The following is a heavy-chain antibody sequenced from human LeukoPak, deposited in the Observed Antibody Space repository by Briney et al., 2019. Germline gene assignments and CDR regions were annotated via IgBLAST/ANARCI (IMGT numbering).Heavy chain of an antibody. V-gene: IGHV4-39*01. J-gene: IGHJ6*03. Sequence: SSETLSLTCTDSGGSISSSSYYWGWIRQPPGKGLEWIGSIYYSGSTYYNPSLKSRVTISVDTSKNQFSLKLSSVTAADTAVYYCAGHSSDETLKYYDFWSGYSGGGYYYYMDVWGKGTTVTVSS. CDR3: AGHSSDETLKYYDFWSGYSGGGYYYYMDV. CDR2: IYYSGST. D-gene: IGHD3-3*01. CDR1: GGSISSSSYY.